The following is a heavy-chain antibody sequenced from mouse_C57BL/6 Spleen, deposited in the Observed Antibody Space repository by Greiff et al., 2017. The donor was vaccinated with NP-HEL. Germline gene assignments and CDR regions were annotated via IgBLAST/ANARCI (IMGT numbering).Heavy chain of an antibody. CDR2: IYPRDGST. V-gene: IGHV1-78*01. CDR1: GYTFTDYT. J-gene: IGHJ1*03. Sequence: QVQLQQSDAELVKPGASVKISCKASGYTFTDYTIHWMKQRPEQGLEWIGYIYPRDGSTKYNEKFKGKATLTADKSSSTAYMQLNSLTSEDSAVDFCARGGTTVVSYLYFDVWGTGTTVTVSS. CDR3: ARGGTTVVSYLYFDV. D-gene: IGHD1-1*01.